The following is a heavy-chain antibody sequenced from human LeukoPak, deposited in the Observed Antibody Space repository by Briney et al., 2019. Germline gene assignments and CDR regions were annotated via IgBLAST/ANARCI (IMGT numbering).Heavy chain of an antibody. CDR3: ARHGPSYYYYGMDV. Sequence: SETLSLTCTVSGGSISSYYWSWIRQPPGKGLEWIGYTYYSGSTNYNPSLKSRVTISVDTSKNQFSLKLSSVTAADTAVYYCARHGPSYYYYGMDVWGQGTTVTVSS. V-gene: IGHV4-59*08. CDR2: TYYSGST. J-gene: IGHJ6*02. CDR1: GGSISSYY.